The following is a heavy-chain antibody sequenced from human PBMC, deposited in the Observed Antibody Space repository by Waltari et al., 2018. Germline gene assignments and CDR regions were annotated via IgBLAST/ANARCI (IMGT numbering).Heavy chain of an antibody. CDR1: GFQFSTYG. D-gene: IGHD6-19*01. CDR3: AKDLRSSGWTYFDY. CDR2: ISYDGSKK. J-gene: IGHJ4*02. V-gene: IGHV3-30*18. Sequence: VQLVESGGGVVQPGRSLRLSWSASGFQFSTYGRHWVRQAPGKGLEWVTVISYDGSKKYYIDSVKGRFTISRDNSKNTLYLQMSSLTTDDTAVYYCAKDLRSSGWTYFDYWGQGTLVTVSS.